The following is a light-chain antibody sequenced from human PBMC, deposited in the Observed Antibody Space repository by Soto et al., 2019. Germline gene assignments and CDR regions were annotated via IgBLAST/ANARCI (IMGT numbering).Light chain of an antibody. CDR2: GAS. J-gene: IGKJ1*01. V-gene: IGKV3D-7*01. CDR3: QQDYNLTWT. CDR1: QSVSSSY. Sequence: EIVLTQSPDTLSLSPGKIFTLSCRASQSVSSSYLTWYQQKPGQAPRLLIYGASTRATGIPARFSGSGSGTDFTLTISSLKPEDFAVYYCQQDYNLTWTFGHGTKVDIK.